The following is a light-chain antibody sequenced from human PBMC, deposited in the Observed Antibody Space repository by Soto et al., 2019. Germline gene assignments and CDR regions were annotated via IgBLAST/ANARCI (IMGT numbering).Light chain of an antibody. Sequence: QSALTQPASVSGSTRQSITISCTGTSSDVGSYNLVSWYQQHPGKAPKLMIYEVSKRPSGVSNRFSGSKSGNTASLTISGLQAEDEADYYCCSYAGSSTWVFGGGTKLTVL. V-gene: IGLV2-23*02. CDR2: EVS. CDR3: CSYAGSSTWV. CDR1: SSDVGSYNL. J-gene: IGLJ3*02.